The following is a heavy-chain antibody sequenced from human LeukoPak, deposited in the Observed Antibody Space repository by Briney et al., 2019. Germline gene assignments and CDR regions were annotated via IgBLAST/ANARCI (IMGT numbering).Heavy chain of an antibody. CDR2: VYYSGST. CDR1: GDSIGSYS. CDR3: ARAIDSSGWSIYYFDY. J-gene: IGHJ4*02. D-gene: IGHD6-19*01. V-gene: IGHV4-59*01. Sequence: SETLSLTCTVSGDSIGSYSWSWIRQPPGEGLEWIGYVYYSGSTNYNPSLKSRVTISVDTSKNQFSLKLSSVTAADTAVYYCARAIDSSGWSIYYFDYWGQGTLVTVSS.